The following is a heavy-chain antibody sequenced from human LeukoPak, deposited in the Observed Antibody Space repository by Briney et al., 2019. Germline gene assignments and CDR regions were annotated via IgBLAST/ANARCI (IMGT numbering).Heavy chain of an antibody. CDR2: ISANGANT. D-gene: IGHD5-18*01. CDR3: AKDQGFSYYYLDY. J-gene: IGHJ4*02. Sequence: GGSLRLSCVASGFTYNSHAMSWVPQAPRKGLEWVSGISANGANTYYTDSVRGRFTISRDNSKNTVYLQMSSLSAEDTAIYYCAKDQGFSYYYLDYWGQGILVTVSS. V-gene: IGHV3-23*01. CDR1: GFTYNSHA.